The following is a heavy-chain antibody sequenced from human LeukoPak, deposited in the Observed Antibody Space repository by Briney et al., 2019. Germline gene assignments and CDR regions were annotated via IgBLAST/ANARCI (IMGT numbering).Heavy chain of an antibody. D-gene: IGHD3-22*01. Sequence: SETLSLTCTVSGYSISGGYYWGWIRQSPGKGLEWIGSIFHSGSTYYNPSLKSRVTISADTSKNQFSLKLSSVTAADTAMYYCARSYDSSGYCFFWGQGTLVTVSS. V-gene: IGHV4-38-2*02. CDR3: ARSYDSSGYCFF. CDR2: IFHSGST. CDR1: GYSISGGYY. J-gene: IGHJ4*02.